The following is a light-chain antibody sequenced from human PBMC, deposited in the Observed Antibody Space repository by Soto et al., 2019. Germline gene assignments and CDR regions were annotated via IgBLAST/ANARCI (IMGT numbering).Light chain of an antibody. CDR2: DAS. CDR1: QNIHSF. CDR3: QQRLFWPLFT. J-gene: IGKJ2*01. Sequence: EIVLTQSPATVSLSPGESATLSCRASQNIHSFLAWYQQSPGQAPRLLIYDASFRATAIPARFNGSGSGTDFTLTITRLEPEDFAVYYCQQRLFWPLFTFGQGTRLEIK. V-gene: IGKV3-11*01.